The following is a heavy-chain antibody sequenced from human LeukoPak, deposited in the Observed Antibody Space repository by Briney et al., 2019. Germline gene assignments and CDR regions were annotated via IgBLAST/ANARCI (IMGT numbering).Heavy chain of an antibody. D-gene: IGHD2-2*01. Sequence: GGSLRLSCVASGCTFSSYNMNWVRQAPGKGLEWVSSISSSSSYIYYADSVKGRFTISRDNAKNSLHLQMNSLRAEDTAVYYCARDQYCSSATCYWIRWFDPWGQGTLVTVSS. J-gene: IGHJ5*02. CDR3: ARDQYCSSATCYWIRWFDP. CDR2: ISSSSSYI. V-gene: IGHV3-21*01. CDR1: GCTFSSYN.